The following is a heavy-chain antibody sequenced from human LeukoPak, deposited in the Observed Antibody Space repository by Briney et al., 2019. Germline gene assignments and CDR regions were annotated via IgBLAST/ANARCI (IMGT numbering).Heavy chain of an antibody. V-gene: IGHV1-69*05. CDR3: ARDLRGEYCSSTCGDWCAFDI. CDR2: IIPTFGTA. J-gene: IGHJ3*02. CDR1: GVTFSSDA. D-gene: IGHD2-2*01. Sequence: VPSVKVSSKASGVTFSSDAISWVREAPGPGVECMGGIIPTFGTANYAQKFQGRVTITTDESTSTAYMELSSLRSEDTAVYYCARDLRGEYCSSTCGDWCAFDIWGQGTMVTVSS.